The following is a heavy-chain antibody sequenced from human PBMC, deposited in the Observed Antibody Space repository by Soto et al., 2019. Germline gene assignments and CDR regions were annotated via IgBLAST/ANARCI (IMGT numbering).Heavy chain of an antibody. V-gene: IGHV3-33*01. CDR1: GFTFSSYG. J-gene: IGHJ6*02. CDR3: ARDRITMVRGAVYGMDV. Sequence: QVQLVESGGGVVQPGRSLRLSCAASGFTFSSYGMHWVRQAPGKGLEWVAVIWYDGSNKYYADSVKGRFTISRDNSKNTLYLQMNSLRAEDTAVYYCARDRITMVRGAVYGMDVWGQGTTVTVSS. D-gene: IGHD3-10*01. CDR2: IWYDGSNK.